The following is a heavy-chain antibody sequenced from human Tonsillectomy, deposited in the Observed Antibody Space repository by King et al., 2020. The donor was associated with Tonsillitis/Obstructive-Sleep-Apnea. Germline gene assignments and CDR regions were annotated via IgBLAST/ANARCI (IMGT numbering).Heavy chain of an antibody. CDR3: ATEGDYSSTNYFDY. CDR2: IYYSGST. CDR1: GGSISSSTYY. V-gene: IGHV4-39*02. Sequence: QLQESGPGLVKPSETLSLTCSVSGGSISSSTYYWGWIRQPPGKGLEWIGSIYYSGSTYYNTSLKSRVTISVDTSKNQFSLKLSSVTAADTAVYYCATEGDYSSTNYFDYWGQGTLVTVSS. J-gene: IGHJ4*02. D-gene: IGHD6-13*01.